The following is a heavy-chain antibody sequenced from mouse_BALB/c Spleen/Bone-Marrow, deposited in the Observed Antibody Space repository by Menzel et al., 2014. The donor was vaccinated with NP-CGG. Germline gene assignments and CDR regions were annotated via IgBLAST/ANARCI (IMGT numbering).Heavy chain of an antibody. J-gene: IGHJ4*01. Sequence: EVKLMESGGGLVQPGGSLKLSCAASGFTFSSYGMSWVRQTPDKRLELVATINSNGGSTYYPDSVKGRFTISRDNAKNTLYLQMSSLKSEDTAMYYCARDYYGSSCAMDYWGQGTSVTVSS. CDR1: GFTFSSYG. D-gene: IGHD1-1*01. CDR2: INSNGGST. CDR3: ARDYYGSSCAMDY. V-gene: IGHV5-6-3*01.